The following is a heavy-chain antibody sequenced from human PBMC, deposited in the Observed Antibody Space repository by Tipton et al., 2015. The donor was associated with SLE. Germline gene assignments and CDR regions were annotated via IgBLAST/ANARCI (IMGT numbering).Heavy chain of an antibody. D-gene: IGHD1-1*01. V-gene: IGHV5-51*01. J-gene: IGHJ4*02. CDR3: ARKWKVQNPLDY. Sequence: QVTISADKSINTAYLQWSSLKASDTAMYYCARKWKVQNPLDYWGQGTLVTVSS.